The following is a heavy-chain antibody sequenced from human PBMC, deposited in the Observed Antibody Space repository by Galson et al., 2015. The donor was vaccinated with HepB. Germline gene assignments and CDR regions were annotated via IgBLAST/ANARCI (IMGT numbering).Heavy chain of an antibody. J-gene: IGHJ6*02. CDR2: ISSDGSNK. Sequence: SLRLSCAASGFTFSNYAMHWVRQAPGKGLEWVAVISSDGSNKYYADSVKGRFTISRDNSKNTLYLQMNSLRAEGTAVYCCARDLFPDYGDYVGSYYYYGMDVWGQGTTVTVSS. D-gene: IGHD4-17*01. CDR3: ARDLFPDYGDYVGSYYYYGMDV. V-gene: IGHV3-30-3*01. CDR1: GFTFSNYA.